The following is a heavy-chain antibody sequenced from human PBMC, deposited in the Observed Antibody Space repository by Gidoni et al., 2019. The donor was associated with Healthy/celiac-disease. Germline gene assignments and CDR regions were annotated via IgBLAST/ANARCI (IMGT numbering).Heavy chain of an antibody. D-gene: IGHD5-12*01. CDR3: ARDPNYSGYVSYGMDV. CDR2: ISYDGSNK. CDR1: GFTFSSYA. Sequence: QVQLVESGGGVVQPGRSLRLSCAASGFTFSSYAMHWVRQAPGKGLEWVAVISYDGSNKYYADSVKGRFTISRDNSKNTLYLQMNSLRAEDTAVYYCARDPNYSGYVSYGMDVWGQGTTVTVSS. J-gene: IGHJ6*02. V-gene: IGHV3-30-3*01.